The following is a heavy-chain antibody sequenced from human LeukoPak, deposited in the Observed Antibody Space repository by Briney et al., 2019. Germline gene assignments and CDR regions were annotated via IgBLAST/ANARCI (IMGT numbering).Heavy chain of an antibody. V-gene: IGHV4-31*03. CDR2: IYYSGST. Sequence: PSQTLSLTCTVSGGSISSGGYYWSWIRQHPGKGLEWIGYIYYSGSTYYNPSLKSRVTISVDTSKNQFPLKLSSVTAADTAVYYCARDPKTDTAMPSPDYWGQGTLVTVSS. D-gene: IGHD5-18*01. J-gene: IGHJ4*02. CDR3: ARDPKTDTAMPSPDY. CDR1: GGSISSGGYY.